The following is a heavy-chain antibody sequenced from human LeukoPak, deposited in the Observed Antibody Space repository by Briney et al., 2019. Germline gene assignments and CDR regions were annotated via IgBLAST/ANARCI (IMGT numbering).Heavy chain of an antibody. CDR3: AKGASYYYYYGMDV. Sequence: GGSLRLSCAASGFTFSSYAMSWVRQAPGKGLEWVSAISGSGGSTYYADSVKGRFTISRDDSKNTLYLQMNSLRAEDTAVYYCAKGASYYYYYGMDVWGQGTTVTVSS. CDR1: GFTFSSYA. J-gene: IGHJ6*02. V-gene: IGHV3-23*01. CDR2: ISGSGGST.